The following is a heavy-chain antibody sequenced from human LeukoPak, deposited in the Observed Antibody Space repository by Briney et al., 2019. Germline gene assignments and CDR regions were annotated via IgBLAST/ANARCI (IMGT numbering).Heavy chain of an antibody. J-gene: IGHJ4*02. Sequence: GGSLRLSCAASGFTFSSYSMNWVRQAPGKGLEWVSSISSSSSYIYYADSVKGRFTISRDNAKNSLYLQMNSLRAEDTAVYYCAKSDSSGPNDSWGQGILVTVSS. CDR3: AKSDSSGPNDS. CDR1: GFTFSSYS. V-gene: IGHV3-21*01. D-gene: IGHD3-22*01. CDR2: ISSSSSYI.